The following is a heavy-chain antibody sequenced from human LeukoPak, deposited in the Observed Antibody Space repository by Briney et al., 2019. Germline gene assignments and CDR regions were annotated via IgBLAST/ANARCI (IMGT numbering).Heavy chain of an antibody. D-gene: IGHD5-24*01. V-gene: IGHV3-13*01. J-gene: IGHJ3*02. CDR3: AREGRWLQWGAFDI. Sequence: GGSLRLSCAASGFTFSSYDMHWVRQATGKGLEWVSAIGTAGDTYYPDSVKGRFTISRDNSKNTLYLQMNSLRAEDTAVYYCAREGRWLQWGAFDIWGQGTMVTVSS. CDR1: GFTFSSYD. CDR2: IGTAGDT.